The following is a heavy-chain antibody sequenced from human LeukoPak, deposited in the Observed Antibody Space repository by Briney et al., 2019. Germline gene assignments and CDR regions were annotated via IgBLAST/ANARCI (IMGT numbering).Heavy chain of an antibody. V-gene: IGHV3-30*02. D-gene: IGHD2-2*01. Sequence: GGSLRLSCAASGFTFSSYGMHWVRQAPGKGLEWVAYIRYHGSNINYADSVKGRFTISRDNSKDTLFLQMSSLRAEDTAVYYCAKVLTGYCGSTSCPFDTWGQETLVTVSS. CDR3: AKVLTGYCGSTSCPFDT. CDR1: GFTFSSYG. CDR2: IRYHGSNI. J-gene: IGHJ4*02.